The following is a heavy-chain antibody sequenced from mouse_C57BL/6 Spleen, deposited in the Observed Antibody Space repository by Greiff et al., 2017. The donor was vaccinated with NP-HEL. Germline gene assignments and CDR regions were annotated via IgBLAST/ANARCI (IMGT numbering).Heavy chain of an antibody. J-gene: IGHJ2*01. CDR1: GFTFSSYA. CDR2: ISGGGGNT. CDR3: ARQLYFDY. Sequence: EVQRVESGGGLVKPGGSLKLSCAASGFTFSSYAMSWVRQTPEKRLEWVATISGGGGNTYYPDSVKGRFTISRDNAKNTLYLQMSSLRSEDTALYYCARQLYFDYWGQGSTLTVSS. V-gene: IGHV5-9*01.